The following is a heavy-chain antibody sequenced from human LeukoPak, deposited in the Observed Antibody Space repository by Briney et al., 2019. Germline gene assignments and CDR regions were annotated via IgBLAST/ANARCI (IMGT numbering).Heavy chain of an antibody. CDR2: INTNTGNP. Sequence: GASVKVSCEASGYTFTSYAMNWVRQAPGQGLEWMGWINTNTGNPTYAQGFTGRFVFSLDTSVSTAYLQISSLKAEDTAVYYCAKLERHHYYYYYTDVWGKGTTVTVSS. CDR1: GYTFTSYA. V-gene: IGHV7-4-1*02. J-gene: IGHJ6*03. D-gene: IGHD1-1*01. CDR3: AKLERHHYYYYYTDV.